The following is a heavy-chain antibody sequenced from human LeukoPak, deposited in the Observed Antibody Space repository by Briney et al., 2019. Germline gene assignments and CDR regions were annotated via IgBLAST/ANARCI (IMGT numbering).Heavy chain of an antibody. Sequence: PSETLSLTCTVSGGSISRGDYYWSWIRQPPGKGLEWIGYIYYSGSTYYNPSLKSRVTISVDTSKNQFSLKLNSVTAADTAVYYCASQYYYDSSGYLHYYYDMDVWGQGTTVTVSS. J-gene: IGHJ6*02. CDR1: GGSISRGDYY. V-gene: IGHV4-30-4*01. CDR2: IYYSGST. D-gene: IGHD3-22*01. CDR3: ASQYYYDSSGYLHYYYDMDV.